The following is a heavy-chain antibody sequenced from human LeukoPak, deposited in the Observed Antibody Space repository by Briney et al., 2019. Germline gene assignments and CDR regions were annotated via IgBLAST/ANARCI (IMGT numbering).Heavy chain of an antibody. CDR3: ARGFSYTSF. V-gene: IGHV1-2*02. Sequence: ASVKVSCKAHGYTFTDYYIHWVRQAPGQGLEWMGWNDPKSGGTNYAQKFQGRVTMTRDTSISTAYMELSRLTSDDTAVYYCARGFSYTSFWGQGTLVTVSS. CDR2: NDPKSGGT. CDR1: GYTFTDYY. J-gene: IGHJ4*02. D-gene: IGHD3-16*02.